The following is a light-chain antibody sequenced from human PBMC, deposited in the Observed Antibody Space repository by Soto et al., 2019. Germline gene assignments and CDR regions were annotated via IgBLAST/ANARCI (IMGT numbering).Light chain of an antibody. J-gene: IGKJ1*01. CDR1: QSVSNNY. CDR3: QQLGASQTWR. CDR2: GAS. Sequence: VWKRSLGSQSLDLGGRRIITCRSSQSVSNNYLAWYQQKPGQAPRLLIYGASNRATGIPDRFSGSGSGTDFTLTISKLEPEESGVYYCQQLGASQTWRSGHGTKVDNK. V-gene: IGKV3-20*01.